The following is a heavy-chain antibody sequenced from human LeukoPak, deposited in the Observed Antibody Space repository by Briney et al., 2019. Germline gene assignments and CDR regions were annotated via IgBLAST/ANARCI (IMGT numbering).Heavy chain of an antibody. CDR1: GFTFSSYS. D-gene: IGHD4-17*01. Sequence: GGSLRLSCAASGFTFSSYSMNWVRQAPGKGLEGVSSISSSSSYIYYADSVKGRFTISRDNAKNSLYLQMNSLRAEDTAVYYCASDDYGDYIPLDYWGQGTLVTVSS. J-gene: IGHJ4*02. CDR3: ASDDYGDYIPLDY. CDR2: ISSSSSYI. V-gene: IGHV3-21*01.